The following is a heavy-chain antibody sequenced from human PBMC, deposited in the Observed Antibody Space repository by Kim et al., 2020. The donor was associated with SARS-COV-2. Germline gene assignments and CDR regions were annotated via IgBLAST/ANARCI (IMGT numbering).Heavy chain of an antibody. D-gene: IGHD5-12*01. CDR2: ISSSGSTI. CDR3: ARGSYYSGYDYLFDY. V-gene: IGHV3-48*03. J-gene: IGHJ4*02. Sequence: GGSLRLSCAASGFTFSSYEMNWVRQAPGKGLEWVSYISSSGSTIYYADSVKGRFTISRDNAKNSLYLQMNSLRAEDTAVYYCARGSYYSGYDYLFDYWGQGTLVTVSS. CDR1: GFTFSSYE.